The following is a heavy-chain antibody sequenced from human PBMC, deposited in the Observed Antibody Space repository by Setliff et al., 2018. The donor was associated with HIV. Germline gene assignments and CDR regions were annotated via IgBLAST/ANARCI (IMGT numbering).Heavy chain of an antibody. D-gene: IGHD4-17*01. J-gene: IGHJ4*02. V-gene: IGHV4-39*01. CDR1: GDSISSGRYY. Sequence: NPSETLSLTCAVSGDSISSGRYYWGWIRQPPGKGLEWIGSIFYSGSTYYNPSLKSRVTISVDTSKNQFSLKLSSVTAADTAVYYCARHDPDYGDFFGYFDYWGQGTLVTVSS. CDR3: ARHDPDYGDFFGYFDY. CDR2: IFYSGST.